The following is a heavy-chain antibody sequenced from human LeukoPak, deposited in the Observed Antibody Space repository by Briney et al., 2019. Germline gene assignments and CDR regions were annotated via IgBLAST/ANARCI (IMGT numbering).Heavy chain of an antibody. J-gene: IGHJ4*02. D-gene: IGHD3-3*01. V-gene: IGHV4-30-4*01. Sequence: PAQNLSLTCTLSGRSISSGDYCWSWIRQPPGKGLEWFGYIYFSGRPYYNPNLKSQFTISVDLSKHPFSQKLDSVTAADTAVYYCANDQVEWNGHYVDDWRQGTLVT. CDR3: ANDQVEWNGHYVDD. CDR1: GRSISSGDYC. CDR2: IYFSGRP.